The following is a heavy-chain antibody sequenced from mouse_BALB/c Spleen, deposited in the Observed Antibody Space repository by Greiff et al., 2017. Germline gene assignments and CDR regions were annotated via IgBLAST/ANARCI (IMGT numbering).Heavy chain of an antibody. CDR3: TRNYGDY. Sequence: VKLLESGAELVRPGASVTLSCKASGYTFTDYEMHWVKQTPVHGLEWIGAIDPETGGTAYNQKFKGKATLTADKSSSTAYMELRSLTSEDSAVYYCTRNYGDYWGQGTTLTVSS. CDR1: GYTFTDYE. D-gene: IGHD1-1*02. J-gene: IGHJ2*01. V-gene: IGHV1-15*01. CDR2: IDPETGGT.